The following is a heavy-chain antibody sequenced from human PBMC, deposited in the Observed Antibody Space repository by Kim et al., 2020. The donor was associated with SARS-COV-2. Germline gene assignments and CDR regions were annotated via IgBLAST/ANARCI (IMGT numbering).Heavy chain of an antibody. Sequence: GESLKISCKGSGYSFTSYWISWGRQMPGKGLEWMGRIDPSDSYTNYSPSFQGHVTISADKSISTTYLQWSSLKASDTAMYYCARTRMTTVTFVPYYYYGMDVWGQGTTVTVSS. CDR3: ARTRMTTVTFVPYYYYGMDV. V-gene: IGHV5-10-1*01. CDR1: GYSFTSYW. J-gene: IGHJ6*02. CDR2: IDPSDSYT. D-gene: IGHD4-17*01.